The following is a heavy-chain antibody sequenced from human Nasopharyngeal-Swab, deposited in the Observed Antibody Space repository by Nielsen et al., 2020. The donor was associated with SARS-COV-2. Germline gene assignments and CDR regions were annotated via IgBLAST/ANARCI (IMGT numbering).Heavy chain of an antibody. Sequence: GGSLRLSCSASGFTFSSYAMHWVRQAPGKGLEYVSAISSNGGSTYYADSVKGRFTISRDNSKNTLYLQMSSLRAEDTAVYYCVKDLSIAVAGLYYYYYMYVWGKGTTVTVSS. J-gene: IGHJ6*03. CDR1: GFTFSSYA. D-gene: IGHD6-19*01. CDR2: ISSNGGST. V-gene: IGHV3-64D*06. CDR3: VKDLSIAVAGLYYYYYMYV.